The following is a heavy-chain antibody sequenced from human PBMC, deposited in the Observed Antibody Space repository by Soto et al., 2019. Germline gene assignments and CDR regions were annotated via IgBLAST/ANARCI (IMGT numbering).Heavy chain of an antibody. V-gene: IGHV4-39*01. CDR3: ARSVFP. J-gene: IGHJ5*02. CDR1: GGSISSNC. CDR2: IYYSGST. Sequence: PSETLSLTCTVSGGSISSNCWGWIRQPPGKGLEWIGNIYYSGSTYYNPSLKSRVTIYVDTSKNQFSLKLSSVTAADTAVYYCARSVFPWGQGTLVTVSS.